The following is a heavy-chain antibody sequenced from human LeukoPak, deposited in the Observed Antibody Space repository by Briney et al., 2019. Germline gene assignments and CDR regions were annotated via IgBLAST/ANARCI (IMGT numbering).Heavy chain of an antibody. Sequence: SETLSLTCTVSGGSISSSNYYWGWIRQPPGKGLEWIGSIYYSGSTYYNPSLKSRVTISVDTSTKQFSLKLSSVTAADTAVYYCARLTLYYYSMAVWGKGTRVTISS. V-gene: IGHV4-39*01. D-gene: IGHD4-23*01. CDR2: IYYSGST. CDR1: GGSISSSNYY. CDR3: ARLTLYYYSMAV. J-gene: IGHJ6*03.